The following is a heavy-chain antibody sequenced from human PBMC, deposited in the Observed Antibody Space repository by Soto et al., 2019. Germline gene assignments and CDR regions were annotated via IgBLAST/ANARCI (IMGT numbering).Heavy chain of an antibody. CDR2: ISSDSSYK. CDR1: GFTLRSHT. CDR3: ARRSCTRSSCYIGGFYYYGMDV. Sequence: EVQLVESGGGLGKPGESLRLSCAASGFTLRSHTMNWVRQAPGKGLEWVSSISSDSSYKYYTGSVKGRFTVSRDNAKNSLYLQMDSLRAEDTAVYYCARRSCTRSSCYIGGFYYYGMDVWGQGATVTVSS. J-gene: IGHJ6*02. V-gene: IGHV3-21*01. D-gene: IGHD6-13*01.